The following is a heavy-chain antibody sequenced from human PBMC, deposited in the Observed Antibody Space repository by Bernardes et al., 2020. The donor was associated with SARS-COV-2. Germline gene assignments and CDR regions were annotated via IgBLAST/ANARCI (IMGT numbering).Heavy chain of an antibody. J-gene: IGHJ3*02. CDR3: ARSEFGRVHTAAYDAFDI. Sequence: GGSLRLSRAASGFTFSSYSMNWVRQAPGKGLEWVSSISSSSSYIYYADSVKGRFTISRDNAKNSLYLQMNSLRAEDTAVYYCARSEFGRVHTAAYDAFDIWGQGTMVTVSS. V-gene: IGHV3-21*01. CDR2: ISSSSSYI. D-gene: IGHD2-2*01. CDR1: GFTFSSYS.